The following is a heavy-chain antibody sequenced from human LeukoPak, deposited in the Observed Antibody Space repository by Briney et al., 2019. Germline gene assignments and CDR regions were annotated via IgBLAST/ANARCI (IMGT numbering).Heavy chain of an antibody. V-gene: IGHV1-69*04. D-gene: IGHD1-26*01. J-gene: IGHJ3*02. CDR3: ARASGSYFGGDAFDI. CDR1: GGTFSSYA. CDR2: IIPIFGIA. Sequence: ASVKVSCKASGGTFSSYAISWVRQAPGQGLEWMGRIIPIFGIANYAQKFQGRVTITADKSTSTAYMELSSLRSEDTAVYYCARASGSYFGGDAFDIWGQGTMVTVSS.